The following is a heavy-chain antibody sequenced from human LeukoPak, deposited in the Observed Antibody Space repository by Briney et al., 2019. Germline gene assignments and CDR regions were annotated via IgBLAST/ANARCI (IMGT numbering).Heavy chain of an antibody. CDR1: GFTFSSYS. D-gene: IGHD2-2*01. V-gene: IGHV3-21*01. Sequence: GGSLRLSCAASGFTFSSYSMNWVRQAPGKGLEWVSSISSSSSYIYHADSVKGRFTISRDNAKNSLYLQMNSLRAEDTAVYYCASSHDDLLVVPAAMTYWGQGTLVTVSS. CDR3: ASSHDDLLVVPAAMTY. J-gene: IGHJ4*02. CDR2: ISSSSSYI.